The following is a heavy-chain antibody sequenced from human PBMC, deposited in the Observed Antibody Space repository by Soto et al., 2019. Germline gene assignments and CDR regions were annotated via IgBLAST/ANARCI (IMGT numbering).Heavy chain of an antibody. Sequence: PSETLSLTCTVSGGSISSYYWSWIRQPPGKGLEWIGYIYYSGSTNYNPSLKSRVTISVDTSKNQFSLKLSSVTAADTAVYYCARTGTTDYYYYGMDVWGQGTTVTVSS. CDR1: GGSISSYY. V-gene: IGHV4-59*01. J-gene: IGHJ6*02. CDR3: ARTGTTDYYYYGMDV. CDR2: IYYSGST. D-gene: IGHD1-7*01.